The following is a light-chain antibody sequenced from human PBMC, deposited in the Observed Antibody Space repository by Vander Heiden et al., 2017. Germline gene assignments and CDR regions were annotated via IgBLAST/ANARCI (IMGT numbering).Light chain of an antibody. CDR3: SSYISNSILV. J-gene: IGLJ2*01. Sequence: QSALTQPASVSGSPGQSITISCIGTSSDIGYNYVSRYQQHPGKAHKLMIYDVSERPSGVSSRFSASQAGKTASLTISGLQAEDEADYYCSSYISNSILVFGGGTKLTVL. CDR1: SSDIGYNY. CDR2: DVS. V-gene: IGLV2-14*03.